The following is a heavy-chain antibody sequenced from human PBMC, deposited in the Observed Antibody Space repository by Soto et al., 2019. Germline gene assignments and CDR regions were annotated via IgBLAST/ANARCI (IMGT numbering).Heavy chain of an antibody. D-gene: IGHD4-17*01. J-gene: IGHJ2*01. V-gene: IGHV1-18*01. Sequence: EASVKVSCKASGYTFTSYGISWVRQAPGQGLEWMGWISAYNGNTNYAQKLQGRVTMTTDTSTSTAYMELRSLRSDDTAVYYCARVRHPDGDYGGWYFDLWGRGTLVTVSS. CDR2: ISAYNGNT. CDR3: ARVRHPDGDYGGWYFDL. CDR1: GYTFTSYG.